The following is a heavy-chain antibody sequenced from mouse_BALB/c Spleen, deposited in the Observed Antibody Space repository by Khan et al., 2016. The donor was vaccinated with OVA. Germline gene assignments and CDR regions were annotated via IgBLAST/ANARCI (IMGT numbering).Heavy chain of an antibody. CDR2: ISYSGST. V-gene: IGHV3-2*02. D-gene: IGHD1-1*01. CDR1: GYSITSDYA. J-gene: IGHJ2*01. CDR3: ASGRLLLRYPDYFDY. Sequence: EVKLLESGPGLLKPSQSLSLTCTVTGYSITSDYAWNWLRQFPGNKLELMAYISYSGSTTYRPSLRSRFSITRDTSKNQFFLQLNSVTTEDTATDYCASGRLLLRYPDYFDYWGQGTTLTVSS.